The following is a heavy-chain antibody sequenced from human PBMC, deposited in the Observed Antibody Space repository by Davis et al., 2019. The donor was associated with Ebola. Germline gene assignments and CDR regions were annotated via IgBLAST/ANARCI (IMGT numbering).Heavy chain of an antibody. V-gene: IGHV1-2*04. CDR1: RYTFTGYY. CDR3: ARGAAAAYDAFDI. Sequence: ASVNVSCKASRYTFTGYYILWVRQAPGQGLEWMGWINSNSGGTNYAQKFQGWVTMTRDTSISTAYMELSRLRSDDTAVYYCARGAAAAYDAFDIWGQGTMVTVSS. D-gene: IGHD6-13*01. CDR2: INSNSGGT. J-gene: IGHJ3*02.